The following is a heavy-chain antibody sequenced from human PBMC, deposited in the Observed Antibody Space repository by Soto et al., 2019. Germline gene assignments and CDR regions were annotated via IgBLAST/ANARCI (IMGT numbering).Heavy chain of an antibody. D-gene: IGHD2-2*01. V-gene: IGHV1-46*03. CDR3: ATDLSESSTSSS. CDR1: GYTFTSYD. J-gene: IGHJ4*02. Sequence: ASVKVSCKASGYTFTSYDMDWVRQAPGQGLEWMGIINPSGGSTSYAQKFQGRVTMTRDTSTSTVYMELSSLRSEDTAVYYCATDLSESSTSSSWGQGTLVTVSS. CDR2: INPSGGST.